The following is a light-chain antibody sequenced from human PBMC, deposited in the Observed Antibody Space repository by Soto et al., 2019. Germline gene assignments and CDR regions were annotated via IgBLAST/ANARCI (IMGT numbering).Light chain of an antibody. Sequence: QSVLTQPRSVSGSPGQSVTISCTGTSSDIGGYNYVSWYQQNPGKAPKLMIYDVSNRPSGVPDRFSGSKSGNTASLTTSGLQAEDEADYYCCSYAGSYVYVFGTGTKV. CDR2: DVS. CDR3: CSYAGSYVYV. CDR1: SSDIGGYNY. J-gene: IGLJ1*01. V-gene: IGLV2-11*01.